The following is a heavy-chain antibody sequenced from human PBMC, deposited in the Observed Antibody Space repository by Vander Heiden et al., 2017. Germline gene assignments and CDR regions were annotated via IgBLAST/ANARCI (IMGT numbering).Heavy chain of an antibody. Sequence: QVQLVESGGGVVQPGRSLRLSCAASGFSFSHYIMHWVRQAPGKGLEWVAVTSSDETIKYYADSVKGRFIISRDNSKNTLYLQMNSLRAEDTAVYFCARGAVSGTIYDEKFDFWGQGTLVTVSS. J-gene: IGHJ4*02. CDR3: ARGAVSGTIYDEKFDF. CDR1: GFSFSHYI. CDR2: TSSDETIK. D-gene: IGHD3-10*01. V-gene: IGHV3-30-3*01.